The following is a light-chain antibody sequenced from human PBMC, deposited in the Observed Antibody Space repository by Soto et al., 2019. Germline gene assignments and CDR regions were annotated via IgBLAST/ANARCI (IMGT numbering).Light chain of an antibody. V-gene: IGKV1-39*01. CDR2: ATS. CDR3: QQSYSIVWT. Sequence: DIQMTQCRSSLSASVGYRVTITCRASQSISSYLNWYQQKPGKAPNLLIYATSTLQSGVPSRFSGSGSGTDFTLTISSLQPEDFATYYCQQSYSIVWTFGQGTKVDI. CDR1: QSISSY. J-gene: IGKJ1*01.